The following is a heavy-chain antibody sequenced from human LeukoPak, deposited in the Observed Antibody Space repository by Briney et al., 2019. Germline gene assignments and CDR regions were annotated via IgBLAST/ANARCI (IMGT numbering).Heavy chain of an antibody. D-gene: IGHD2-15*01. CDR1: GFTFSSYG. Sequence: GGSLRPSCAASGFTFSSYGMSWVRQAPGKGLEWVSAISGSGGSTYYADSVKGRFTISRDNSKNTLYLQMNSLRAEDTAVYYCAKDQIILLGSCFSYWGQGTLVNVSS. CDR2: ISGSGGST. J-gene: IGHJ4*02. V-gene: IGHV3-23*01. CDR3: AKDQIILLGSCFSY.